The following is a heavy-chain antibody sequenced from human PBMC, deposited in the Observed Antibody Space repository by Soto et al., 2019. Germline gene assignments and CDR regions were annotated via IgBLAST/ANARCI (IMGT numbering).Heavy chain of an antibody. CDR1: GFTFSGSA. CDR3: TRSWAGTFGDY. CDR2: IRSKANSYAT. J-gene: IGHJ4*02. Sequence: GGSLRLSCAASGFTFSGSAMHWVRQASGKALEWVGRIRSKANSYATAYAASVKGRFTISRDDSKNTAYLQMNSLKTEDTAVYYCTRSWAGTFGDYWGQGTLVTVSS. V-gene: IGHV3-73*01. D-gene: IGHD6-19*01.